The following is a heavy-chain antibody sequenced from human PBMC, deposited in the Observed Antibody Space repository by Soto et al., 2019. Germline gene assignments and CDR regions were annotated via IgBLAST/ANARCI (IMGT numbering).Heavy chain of an antibody. CDR2: IYHSGST. J-gene: IGHJ4*02. V-gene: IGHV4-30-2*01. CDR1: GGSISSGGFS. Sequence: QLQLQESGSRLVKASQTLSLTCAVSGGSISSGGFSCNWIRQPPGKGLEWIGYIYHSGSTYFNPSLKSRVTMSLDRSTNQSSLKLSSVTAADTAVYYCASRVSDYFDYWGQGTPVTVSS. D-gene: IGHD6-19*01. CDR3: ASRVSDYFDY.